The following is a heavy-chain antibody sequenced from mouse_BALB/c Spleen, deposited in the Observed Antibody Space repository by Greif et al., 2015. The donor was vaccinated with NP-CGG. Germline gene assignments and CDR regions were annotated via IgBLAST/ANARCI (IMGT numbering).Heavy chain of an antibody. Sequence: VQLQQSGAELVKPGASVKLSCTASGFNIKDTYMHWVKQRPEQGLEWIGRIDPANGNTKYDPKFQGKATITADTSSNTAYLQLSSLTAEDAAVYYCARWDRYFDVWGAGTTVTVSS. V-gene: IGHV14-3*02. D-gene: IGHD4-1*01. CDR2: IDPANGNT. CDR3: ARWDRYFDV. J-gene: IGHJ1*01. CDR1: GFNIKDTY.